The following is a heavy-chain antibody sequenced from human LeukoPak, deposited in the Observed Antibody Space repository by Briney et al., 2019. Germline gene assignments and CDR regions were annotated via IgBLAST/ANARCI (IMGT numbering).Heavy chain of an antibody. CDR3: ARDLGNGDYVFDH. Sequence: GESLRLSCEASGFTFSSYWMSWVRQAPWKGLEWVANINQDGSEKYCVDSVKGRFTISRDNAKNSLYMEMNSLRAEDTAVYYCARDLGNGDYVFDHWGQGTLVTVSS. CDR1: GFTFSSYW. CDR2: INQDGSEK. J-gene: IGHJ4*02. D-gene: IGHD4-17*01. V-gene: IGHV3-7*01.